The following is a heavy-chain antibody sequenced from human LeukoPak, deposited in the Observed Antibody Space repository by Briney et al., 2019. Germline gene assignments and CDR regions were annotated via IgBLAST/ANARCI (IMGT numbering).Heavy chain of an antibody. V-gene: IGHV1-18*01. Sequence: GASVKVSCKASGYTFTSYGISWVRQAPGHGLEWMGWISAYNGNTNYAQKLQGRVTMTTDTSTSTAYMELRSLRSDDTAVYYCARANDSSGYYYGGPYYYYYYMDVWGKGTTVTVSS. J-gene: IGHJ6*03. CDR3: ARANDSSGYYYGGPYYYYYYMDV. CDR1: GYTFTSYG. D-gene: IGHD3-22*01. CDR2: ISAYNGNT.